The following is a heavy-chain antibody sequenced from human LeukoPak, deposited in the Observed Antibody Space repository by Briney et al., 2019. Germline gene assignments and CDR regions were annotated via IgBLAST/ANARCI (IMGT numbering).Heavy chain of an antibody. Sequence: PSETLSLTCAVYGGSFSGYYWSWIRQPPGKGLEWIGEINHSGSTNYNPSLKSRVTISEGTSKNQFSLNLSSVTAADTAVYFCARDISDYYDSSGYYSARGRFDYWGQGTLVTVSS. J-gene: IGHJ4*02. D-gene: IGHD3-22*01. V-gene: IGHV4-34*01. CDR1: GGSFSGYY. CDR2: INHSGST. CDR3: ARDISDYYDSSGYYSARGRFDY.